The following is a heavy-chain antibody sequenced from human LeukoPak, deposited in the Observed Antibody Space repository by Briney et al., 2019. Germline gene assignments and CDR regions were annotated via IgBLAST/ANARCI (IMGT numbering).Heavy chain of an antibody. CDR3: ARVLSGYLDY. V-gene: IGHV4-61*01. CDR2: IYYSGST. CDR1: GGSVSSGSYY. D-gene: IGHD3-3*01. J-gene: IGHJ4*02. Sequence: PSETLSLTCTVSGGSVSSGSYYWSWIRQPPGKGLEWIGYIYYSGSTYYNPSLKSRVTISVDTSKNQFSLKLSSVTAADTAVYYCARVLSGYLDYWGQGTLVTVSS.